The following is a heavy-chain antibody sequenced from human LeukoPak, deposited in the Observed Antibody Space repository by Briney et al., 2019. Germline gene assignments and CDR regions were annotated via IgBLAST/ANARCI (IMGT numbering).Heavy chain of an antibody. CDR2: INPNSGGT. V-gene: IGHV1-2*02. CDR3: ARVTVWWELLGDYFDY. J-gene: IGHJ4*02. CDR1: GYTFTGYY. D-gene: IGHD1-26*01. Sequence: ASVKVSCKASGYTFTGYYMHWVRQAPGQGLEWMGWINPNSGGTNYAQKFQGRVTMTRDTSISTAYMELSRLRSDDTAVYYCARVTVWWELLGDYFDYWGQGTLVTVSS.